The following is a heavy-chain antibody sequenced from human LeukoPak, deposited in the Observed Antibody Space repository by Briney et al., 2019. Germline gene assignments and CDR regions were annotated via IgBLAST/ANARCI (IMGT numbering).Heavy chain of an antibody. CDR1: GITFSGNG. CDR3: ARGPNYGDRVDFLDS. CDR2: ISGSGGST. Sequence: PGGSLRLSCAAPGITFSGNGMNWVRQAPGKGLEWVSAISGSGGSTYYADSVKGRFTISRDNSGNTLFLEMNSLSAGDTAVYYCARGPNYGDRVDFLDSWGQGTKVTVSP. V-gene: IGHV3-23*01. D-gene: IGHD4-17*01. J-gene: IGHJ4*02.